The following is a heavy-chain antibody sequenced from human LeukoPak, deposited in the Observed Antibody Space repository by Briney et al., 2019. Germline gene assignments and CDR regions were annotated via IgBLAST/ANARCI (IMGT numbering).Heavy chain of an antibody. Sequence: GGSLRLSRAVSGLTFSDYPMAWVRQAPGKGLFWVSGISAGGGSTYYADSVKGRFTISRDNSRNTLYLQMNSLSAEDTAVYYCARGGDSSGSIRSAFDIWGQGTMVTVSS. J-gene: IGHJ3*02. CDR1: GLTFSDYP. CDR3: ARGGDSSGSIRSAFDI. CDR2: ISAGGGST. V-gene: IGHV3-23*01. D-gene: IGHD3-22*01.